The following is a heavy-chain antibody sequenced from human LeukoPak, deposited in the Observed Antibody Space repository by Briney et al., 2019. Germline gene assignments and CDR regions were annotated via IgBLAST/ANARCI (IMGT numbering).Heavy chain of an antibody. CDR3: ARDDETTVPRF. Sequence: SETLSLTCTVSGGSISSSSYYWGWIRQPPGKGLEWIGSIYYSGSTYYNPSLKSRVTISVDTSKNQFSLKLSSVTAADTAVYYCARDDETTVPRFWGQGTLVTVAS. J-gene: IGHJ4*02. CDR2: IYYSGST. V-gene: IGHV4-39*02. CDR1: GGSISSSSYY. D-gene: IGHD4-11*01.